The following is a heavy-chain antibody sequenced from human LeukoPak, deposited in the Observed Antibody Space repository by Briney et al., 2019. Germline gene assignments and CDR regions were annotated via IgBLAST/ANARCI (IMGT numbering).Heavy chain of an antibody. Sequence: GESLKISCKGSGYFFTSYWIGWVRQMPGKGLEWMGIIYPGDSDTRYSPSFQGQVTISADKSISTAYLQWSSLEASDTAMYYCARQTVAGLTLAVAAFDIWGQGTMATVSS. J-gene: IGHJ3*02. V-gene: IGHV5-51*01. CDR3: ARQTVAGLTLAVAAFDI. CDR2: IYPGDSDT. D-gene: IGHD6-19*01. CDR1: GYFFTSYW.